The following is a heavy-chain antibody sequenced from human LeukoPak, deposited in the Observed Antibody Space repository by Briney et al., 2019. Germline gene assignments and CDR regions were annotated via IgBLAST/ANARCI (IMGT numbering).Heavy chain of an antibody. CDR2: ISSSGTII. Sequence: PGGSLRLSCAASGFTFSSFSMNWVRQAPGKGLEWVSYISSSGTIIYYADSVKGRFTVSRDNAKNSLYLQMDSLRAEDTALYYCGRGRYSGSYLLDYWGQGTLVTVSS. D-gene: IGHD1-26*01. J-gene: IGHJ4*02. CDR3: GRGRYSGSYLLDY. V-gene: IGHV3-48*01. CDR1: GFTFSSFS.